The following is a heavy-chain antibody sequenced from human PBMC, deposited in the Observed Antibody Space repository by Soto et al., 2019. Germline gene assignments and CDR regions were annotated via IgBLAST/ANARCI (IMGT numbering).Heavy chain of an antibody. CDR1: GGSISSSNW. CDR2: IYHSGST. CDR3: ATLPTYDSSGYPLFDY. D-gene: IGHD3-22*01. Sequence: SETLSLTCAVSGGSISSSNWWSWVRQPPGKGLEWIGEIYHSGSTNYNPSLKSQVTISVDKSKNQFSLKLSSVTAADTAVYYCATLPTYDSSGYPLFDYWGQGTLVTVSS. J-gene: IGHJ4*02. V-gene: IGHV4-4*02.